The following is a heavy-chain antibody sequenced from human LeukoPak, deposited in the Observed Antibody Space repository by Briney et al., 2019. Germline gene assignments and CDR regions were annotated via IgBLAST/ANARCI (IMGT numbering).Heavy chain of an antibody. J-gene: IGHJ6*02. CDR2: IKSDGTNT. V-gene: IGHV3-74*01. CDR1: GLNFNRYW. CDR3: ATDTYYAMDV. Sequence: PGGSLRLSCVASGLNFNRYWVHWVRQGPGKGPEWVSRIKSDGTNTIYADSVKGRFTISRDNAKNTLYLQMHSLRDEDTAVYYCATDTYYAMDVWGQGTTVTASS.